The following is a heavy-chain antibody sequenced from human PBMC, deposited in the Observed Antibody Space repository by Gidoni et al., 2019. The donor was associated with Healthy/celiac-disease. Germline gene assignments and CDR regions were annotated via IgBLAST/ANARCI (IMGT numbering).Heavy chain of an antibody. V-gene: IGHV3-33*01. J-gene: IGHJ4*02. Sequence: AASGFTFSSYVMHWVRQAPGQGLERVAVIWYDGSNKYYADSVKGRFTISRDNSNNTLYLQMHSLRAEDPAVYNCARENWAVAGTGVMDYWGQGTLVTVSS. CDR2: IWYDGSNK. D-gene: IGHD6-19*01. CDR3: ARENWAVAGTGVMDY. CDR1: GFTFSSYV.